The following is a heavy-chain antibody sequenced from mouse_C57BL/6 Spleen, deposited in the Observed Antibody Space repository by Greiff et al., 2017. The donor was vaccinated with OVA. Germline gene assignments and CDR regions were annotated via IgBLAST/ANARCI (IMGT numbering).Heavy chain of an antibody. CDR1: GFSLTSYG. CDR2: IWGVGST. Sequence: VHLVESGPGLVAPSQSLSITCTVSGFSLTSYGVDWVRQSPGKGLEWLGVIWGVGSTNYNSALKSRLSISKDNSKSQVFLKMNSLQTDDTAMYYCASDLGTGTGFAYWGQGTLVTVSA. V-gene: IGHV2-6*01. D-gene: IGHD4-1*01. J-gene: IGHJ3*01. CDR3: ASDLGTGTGFAY.